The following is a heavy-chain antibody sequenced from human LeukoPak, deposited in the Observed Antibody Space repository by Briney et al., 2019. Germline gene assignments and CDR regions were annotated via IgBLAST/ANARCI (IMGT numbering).Heavy chain of an antibody. CDR2: ISTYNGNT. D-gene: IGHD3-3*01. J-gene: IGHJ6*03. Sequence: ASVKVSCKASGYSFTSRTINWVRQAPGQGLEWMGWISTYNGNTNYAQKLQGRVTMTTDTSTGTAYMELRSLRSDDTAVYYCARAGIPIHYYYMDVWGKGTTVTISS. V-gene: IGHV1-18*01. CDR1: GYSFTSRT. CDR3: ARAGIPIHYYYMDV.